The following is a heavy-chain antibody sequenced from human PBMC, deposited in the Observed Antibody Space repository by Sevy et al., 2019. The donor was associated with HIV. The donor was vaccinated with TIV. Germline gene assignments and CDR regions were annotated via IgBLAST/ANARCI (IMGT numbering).Heavy chain of an antibody. CDR1: GGSISSGGYS. V-gene: IGHV4-30-2*01. Sequence: SETLSLTCVVSGGSISSGGYSWSWIRQPPGKGLEWIGYIYHSGSTYYNPSLKSRVTISVDRSKNQFSLKLSSVTAADTAVYYCARGAYYDFWSGYYTEAFDIWGQGTMVTVSS. CDR2: IYHSGST. CDR3: ARGAYYDFWSGYYTEAFDI. D-gene: IGHD3-3*01. J-gene: IGHJ3*02.